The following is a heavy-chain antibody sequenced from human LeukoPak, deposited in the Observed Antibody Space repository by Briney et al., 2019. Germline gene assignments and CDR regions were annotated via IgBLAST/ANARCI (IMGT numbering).Heavy chain of an antibody. V-gene: IGHV4-39*07. D-gene: IGHD4-17*01. J-gene: IGHJ4*02. CDR2: IYYSGST. Sequence: PSETLSLTCTVSGGSMSSSSYYWGWIRQPPGKGLEWIGSIYYSGSTYYNPSLKSRVTISVDTSKNQFSLKLSSVTAADTAVYYCARETKVTTTLDYWGQGTLVTVSS. CDR3: ARETKVTTTLDY. CDR1: GGSMSSSSYY.